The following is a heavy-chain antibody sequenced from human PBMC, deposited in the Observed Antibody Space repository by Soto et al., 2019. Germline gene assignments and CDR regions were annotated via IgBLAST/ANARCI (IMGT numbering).Heavy chain of an antibody. V-gene: IGHV4-4*07. D-gene: IGHD3-3*01. J-gene: IGHJ6*02. CDR2: IYTSGST. CDR1: GGSISSYY. Sequence: PSETLSLTCTVSGGSISSYYWSWIRQPAGKGLEWIGRIYTSGSTNYNPSLKSRVTMSVDTSKNQFSLKLSSVTAADTAVYYCARVIYSDYDFWSGYFYYYGMDVWGQGTKVTVSS. CDR3: ARVIYSDYDFWSGYFYYYGMDV.